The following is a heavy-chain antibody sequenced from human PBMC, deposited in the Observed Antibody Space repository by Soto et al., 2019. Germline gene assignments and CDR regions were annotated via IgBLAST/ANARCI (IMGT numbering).Heavy chain of an antibody. D-gene: IGHD6-13*01. CDR1: GGSITRGDYF. CDR3: ARRRKGQPTHFDS. J-gene: IGHJ4*02. Sequence: QVQLRESGSRQLQPSQTLSLTCAVSGGSITRGDYFWSWIRLPPGKGLEWIGYILLNGITFYHSSLRSRATISLDKSRNQFSLTLSSVTAADTAVYYCARRRKGQPTHFDSWGQGALITVSS. CDR2: ILLNGIT. V-gene: IGHV4-30-2*01.